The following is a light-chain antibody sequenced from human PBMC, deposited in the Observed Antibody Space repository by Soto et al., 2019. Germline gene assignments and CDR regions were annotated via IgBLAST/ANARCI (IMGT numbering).Light chain of an antibody. J-gene: IGLJ1*01. CDR2: EVS. Sequence: QSAVTQPASVSGSPGQSITISCTGTSSDVGGYNYVSWYQQHPGKAPKLIIYEVSNRPSGVSNRFSGSKSGNTASLTISGLQGEDEADYYCNSYTSKSTGVFGTGTQLTVL. V-gene: IGLV2-14*01. CDR1: SSDVGGYNY. CDR3: NSYTSKSTGV.